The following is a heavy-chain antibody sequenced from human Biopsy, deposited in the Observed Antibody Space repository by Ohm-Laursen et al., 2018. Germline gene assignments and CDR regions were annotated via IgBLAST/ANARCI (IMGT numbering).Heavy chain of an antibody. CDR1: GGSINNFY. CDR3: ARVRVWADSEGAFDP. Sequence: GTLSLTCIVSGGSINNFYWSWIRQPPGKGLEWIGIIYYSGNTKYNPSLKSRVTISVDTFRNQFSLKLSSVTAADTAVYYCARVRVWADSEGAFDPWGQGTMVTVSS. J-gene: IGHJ3*01. D-gene: IGHD1-26*01. CDR2: IYYSGNT. V-gene: IGHV4-59*01.